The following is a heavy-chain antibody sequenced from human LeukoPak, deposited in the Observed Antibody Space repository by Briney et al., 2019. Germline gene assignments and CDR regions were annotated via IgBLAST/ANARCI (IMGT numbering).Heavy chain of an antibody. Sequence: PGGSLRLSCAVSGLTFSSYWMTWVRQAPGKGLELVANIKQDGSEKYYVDSVKGRFTISRDNAKNSLYLQMSSVRAEDTAVYYCARVGCTSTSCLANWGQGTPVTVSS. CDR3: ARVGCTSTSCLAN. V-gene: IGHV3-7*01. CDR1: GLTFSSYW. D-gene: IGHD2-2*01. CDR2: IKQDGSEK. J-gene: IGHJ4*02.